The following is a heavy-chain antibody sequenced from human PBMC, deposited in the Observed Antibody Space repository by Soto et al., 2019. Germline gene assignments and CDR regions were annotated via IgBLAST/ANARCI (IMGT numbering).Heavy chain of an antibody. CDR3: ARAKRAIAARLGYYYYYMDV. D-gene: IGHD6-6*01. V-gene: IGHV1-8*01. CDR1: GYTFTSYD. CDR2: MNPNSGNT. Sequence: QVQLVQSGAEVKKPGASVKVSCKASGYTFTSYDINWVRQATGQGLEWMGWMNPNSGNTGYAQKCQGRVTMTRSTSISTAYMELSSLRSEDTAVYYCARAKRAIAARLGYYYYYMDVWGKGTTVTGSS. J-gene: IGHJ6*03.